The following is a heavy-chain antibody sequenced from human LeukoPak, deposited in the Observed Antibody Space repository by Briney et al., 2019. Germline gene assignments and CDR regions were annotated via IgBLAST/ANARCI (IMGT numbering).Heavy chain of an antibody. CDR1: GFTVNSNY. D-gene: IGHD3-22*01. J-gene: IGHJ4*02. CDR3: ARVQNYYDSSGYLD. CDR2: IYSGGRT. Sequence: GGSLRLSCAVSGFTVNSNYMNWVRQAPGKGLEWVSVIYSGGRTYYADSVKGRFTISRDESKNTLYLQMNSLRAEDTAVYYCARVQNYYDSSGYLDWGQGTLVTVSS. V-gene: IGHV3-53*01.